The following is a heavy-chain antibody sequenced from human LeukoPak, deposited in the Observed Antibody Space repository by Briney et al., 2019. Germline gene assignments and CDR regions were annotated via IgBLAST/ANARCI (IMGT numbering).Heavy chain of an antibody. CDR2: IKQDGSQK. V-gene: IGHV3-7*01. D-gene: IGHD6-13*01. J-gene: IGHJ4*02. CDR1: GFTLSTYW. CDR3: AKDLMAAAGIFDY. Sequence: GGSLRLSCAASGFTLSTYWMSWVRQAPGKGLEWVANIKQDGSQKYYVDSVKGRFTISRDNAKNSLYLQMNSLRAEDTAVYYCAKDLMAAAGIFDYWGQGTLVTVSS.